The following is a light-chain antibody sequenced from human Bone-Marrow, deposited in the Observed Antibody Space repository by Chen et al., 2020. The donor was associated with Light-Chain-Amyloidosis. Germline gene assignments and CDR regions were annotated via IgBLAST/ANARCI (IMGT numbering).Light chain of an antibody. V-gene: IGLV3-21*02. Sequence: SYVPTQPSSVSVAPGHTATTPCGGNHIGSTSVHWYQQTPGQAPLLVVYDDSNRPSGIPERLSGSNSGNTATLTISRVEAGDEADYYCQVWDRSSDRPVFGGGTKLTVL. J-gene: IGLJ3*02. CDR2: DDS. CDR3: QVWDRSSDRPV. CDR1: HIGSTS.